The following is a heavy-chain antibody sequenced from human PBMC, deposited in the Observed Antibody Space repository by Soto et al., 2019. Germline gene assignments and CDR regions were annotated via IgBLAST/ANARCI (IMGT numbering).Heavy chain of an antibody. CDR1: GFTFSNYD. D-gene: IGHD3-9*01. CDR3: AREGAGYYLDH. Sequence: GGSLRLSCIASGFTFSNYDMHWVRQVPGKGLEYLTSIGSTGDTYYPGAVKGRFIISRDNAKNSLYLQMSSLTAGDTAVYYCAREGAGYYLDHWGQGTLVTVSS. V-gene: IGHV3-13*01. J-gene: IGHJ4*02. CDR2: IGSTGDT.